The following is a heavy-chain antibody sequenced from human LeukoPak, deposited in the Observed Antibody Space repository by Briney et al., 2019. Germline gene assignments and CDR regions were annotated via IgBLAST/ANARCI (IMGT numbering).Heavy chain of an antibody. D-gene: IGHD2-15*01. V-gene: IGHV3-23*01. CDR2: ITYTGVNT. CDR1: GFTFTRYA. J-gene: IGHJ4*02. CDR3: ANGACSGGSCYSDVPFDY. Sequence: GGSLRLSCAASGFTFTRYAMNWVRPAPRQGLEWVSAITYTGVNTYYADSVKGRFTISRDNSKNTLYLQMNTLRAEDTVVYYCANGACSGGSCYSDVPFDYWGQGTLVTVSS.